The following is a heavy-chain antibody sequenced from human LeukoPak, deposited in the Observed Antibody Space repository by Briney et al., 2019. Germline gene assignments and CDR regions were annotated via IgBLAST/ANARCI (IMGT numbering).Heavy chain of an antibody. CDR3: ARDERRYGSGTPDY. J-gene: IGHJ4*02. V-gene: IGHV3-48*01. D-gene: IGHD3-10*01. CDR1: GFTFSSYS. CDR2: ISSSSSTI. Sequence: SGGSLRLSCAASGFTFSSYSMNRVRQAPGKGLEWVSYISSSSSTIYYADSVKGRFTISRDNAKNSLYLQMNSLRAEDTAVYYCARDERRYGSGTPDYWGQGTLVTVSS.